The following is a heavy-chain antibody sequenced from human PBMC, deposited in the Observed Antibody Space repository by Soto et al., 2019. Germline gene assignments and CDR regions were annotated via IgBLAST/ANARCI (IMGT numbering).Heavy chain of an antibody. CDR2: IIPILGIA. D-gene: IGHD3-22*01. V-gene: IGHV1-69*02. CDR1: GGTFSSYT. Sequence: SVKVSCKASGGTFSSYTISWVRQAPGQGLEWMGRIIPILGIANYAQKFQGRVTITADKSTSTAYMELSSLRSEDTAVYYCASNLGYYYDSSGTYDYWGQGTLVTVSS. J-gene: IGHJ4*02. CDR3: ASNLGYYYDSSGTYDY.